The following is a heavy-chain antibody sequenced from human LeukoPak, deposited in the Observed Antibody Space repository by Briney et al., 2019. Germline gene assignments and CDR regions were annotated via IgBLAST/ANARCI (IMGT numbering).Heavy chain of an antibody. D-gene: IGHD1-1*01. CDR2: IGSSGTTI. Sequence: GGSLRLSCAASGFTFSDYRMSWIRQAPGKGLEWVSYIGSSGTTIYYADSVKGRFTISRDNDKNSLYLQMNSLRAEDTAVYYCARGGYSDYLNCWGQGTLVTVSS. CDR1: GFTFSDYR. J-gene: IGHJ4*02. V-gene: IGHV3-11*04. CDR3: ARGGYSDYLNC.